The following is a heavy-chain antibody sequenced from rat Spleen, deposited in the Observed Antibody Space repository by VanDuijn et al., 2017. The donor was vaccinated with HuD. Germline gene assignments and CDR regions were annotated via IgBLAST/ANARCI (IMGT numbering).Heavy chain of an antibody. Sequence: EVQLVESGGGLVQPGRSLKLSCAASGFTFSNYGMAWVRQAPTKGLEWVATISYDGSSTYYRDSVKGRFTISRDNAKSTLYLQMDSLRSEDTATYYCARAGYLRDWYFDFWGPGTMVTVSS. D-gene: IGHD2-2*01. V-gene: IGHV5-29*01. CDR2: ISYDGSST. J-gene: IGHJ1*01. CDR1: GFTFSNYG. CDR3: ARAGYLRDWYFDF.